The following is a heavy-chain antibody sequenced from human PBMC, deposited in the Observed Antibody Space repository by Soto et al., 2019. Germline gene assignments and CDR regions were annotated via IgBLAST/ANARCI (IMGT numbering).Heavy chain of an antibody. CDR1: SGSISVTNVF. D-gene: IGHD1-20*01. V-gene: IGHV4-39*01. Sequence: SETLSLTCTVSSGSISVTNVFWGWVRQPPGKGLEWIGNIDYSGTAYFSPSLATRVTFHVDTSKNQFSLTLYSVTAADTAVYYCARITGRHLDYWGQGILVTAPQ. J-gene: IGHJ4*02. CDR3: ARITGRHLDY. CDR2: IDYSGTA.